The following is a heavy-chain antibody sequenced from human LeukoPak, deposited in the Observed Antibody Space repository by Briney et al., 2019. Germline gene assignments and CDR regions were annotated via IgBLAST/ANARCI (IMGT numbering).Heavy chain of an antibody. CDR3: TRLAAAGTGD. J-gene: IGHJ4*02. CDR2: IRSKANSYAT. D-gene: IGHD6-13*01. CDR1: GFTFSGSA. V-gene: IGHV3-73*01. Sequence: GGSLRLSCAASGFTFSGSAMNWLRQASGKGPAWVGRIRSKANSYATAYAASVKGRFTISRDDPKNTAYLQMNSLKTEDTAVYYCTRLAAAGTGDWGQGTLVTVSS.